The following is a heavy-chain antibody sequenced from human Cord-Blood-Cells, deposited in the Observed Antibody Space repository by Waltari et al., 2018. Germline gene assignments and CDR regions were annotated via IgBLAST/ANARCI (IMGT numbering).Heavy chain of an antibody. CDR1: GGSFSGYY. V-gene: IGHV4-34*01. D-gene: IGHD2-2*01. J-gene: IGHJ5*02. CDR2: INHSGST. CDR3: ARGYCSSTSCNWFDP. Sequence: QVQLQQWGAGLLKPSATLSLTCAVYGGSFSGYYWSWIRQPPGKGLEWIGEINHSGSTNYNPSLKSRVTISVDTSKNQFSLKLSSVTAADTAVYYCARGYCSSTSCNWFDPWGQGTLVTVSS.